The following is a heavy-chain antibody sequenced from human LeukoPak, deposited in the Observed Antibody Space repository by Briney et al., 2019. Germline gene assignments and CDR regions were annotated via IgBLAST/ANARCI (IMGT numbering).Heavy chain of an antibody. CDR1: GGTFSSYA. V-gene: IGHV1-69*13. D-gene: IGHD2/OR15-2a*01. Sequence: SVKVSCKASGGTFSSYAISWVRQAPGQGLEWMGGIIPIFGTANYAQKFQGRVTITADESTSTAYMELSSLRSEDTAVYYCAMQIGQEVIHDYWGQGTLVTVSS. CDR3: AMQIGQEVIHDY. J-gene: IGHJ4*02. CDR2: IIPIFGTA.